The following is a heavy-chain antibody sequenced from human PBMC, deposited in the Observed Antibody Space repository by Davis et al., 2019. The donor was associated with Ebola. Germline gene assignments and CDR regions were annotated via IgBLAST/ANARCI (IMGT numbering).Heavy chain of an antibody. CDR1: GFTFSNYR. CDR3: ARISAGLFDY. D-gene: IGHD6-13*01. V-gene: IGHV3-74*01. J-gene: IGHJ4*02. Sequence: PGGSLRLSCAAFGFTFSNYRMEWVRQAPGKGLVWVSRIRNGDSNTNYADSVKGRFTISRDNFKNTLYLQMGSLRAEDMAVYYCARISAGLFDYWGQGTLVTVSS. CDR2: IRNGDSNT.